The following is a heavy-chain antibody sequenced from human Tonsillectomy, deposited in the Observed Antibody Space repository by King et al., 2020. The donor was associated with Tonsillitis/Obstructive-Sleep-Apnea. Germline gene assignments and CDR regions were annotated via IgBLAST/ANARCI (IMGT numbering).Heavy chain of an antibody. D-gene: IGHD3-3*01. CDR2: IYSGGST. J-gene: IGHJ5*02. V-gene: IGHV3-66*01. CDR1: GFTVSSNY. CDR3: ARDPLSITTFGAGWLDP. Sequence: VQLVESGGGLVQPGGSLRLSCSASGFTVSSNYMSWVRQAPGKGLEGVSIIYSGGSTYYADSVKGRFTISRDNSKNTLYLQMNSLRAEDTAVYYCARDPLSITTFGAGWLDPWGQGTLVTVSS.